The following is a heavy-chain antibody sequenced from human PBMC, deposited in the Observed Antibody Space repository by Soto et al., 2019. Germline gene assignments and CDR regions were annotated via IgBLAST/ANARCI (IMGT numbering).Heavy chain of an antibody. CDR3: ARRYGSAIDY. J-gene: IGHJ4*02. Sequence: QVQLQESGPGLVKPSETLSLTCTVSGGTISSWYWSWIRQPPGKGLEWIGYIYYSGGTNCNPSLKSRVTISVDTAKNQFALRLSSVTAADTAVYYCARRYGSAIDYWGQGTLVTVSS. V-gene: IGHV4-59*08. CDR1: GGTISSWY. D-gene: IGHD1-26*01. CDR2: IYYSGGT.